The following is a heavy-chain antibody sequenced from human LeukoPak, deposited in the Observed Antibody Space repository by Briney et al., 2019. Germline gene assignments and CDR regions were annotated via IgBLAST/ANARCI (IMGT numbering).Heavy chain of an antibody. CDR1: GGSISSYY. CDR2: MYYSGTI. J-gene: IGHJ4*02. Sequence: SETLSLTCTVSGGSISSYYWSWIRQLLGKGLEWIGYMYYSGTINYNPSLKSRVTISVDTSKNQFSLKLSSVTAADTAMYYCARAWATDYFDYWGQGTLVTVSS. V-gene: IGHV4-59*01. CDR3: ARAWATDYFDY.